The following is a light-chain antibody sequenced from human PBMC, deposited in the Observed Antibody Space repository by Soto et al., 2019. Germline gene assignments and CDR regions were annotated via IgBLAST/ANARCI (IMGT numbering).Light chain of an antibody. J-gene: IGKJ4*01. V-gene: IGKV3-15*01. CDR2: AAS. CDR1: QTISNT. Sequence: EVVMTQSPATLSVSPGDKVSLSCRANQTISNTLAWYQQKPGQAPRLLIYAASTRATGVSARFSGSGSGTEFTLTICSLQSEDFTIYYCQYYNNWLATFGGGTKVDIK. CDR3: QYYNNWLAT.